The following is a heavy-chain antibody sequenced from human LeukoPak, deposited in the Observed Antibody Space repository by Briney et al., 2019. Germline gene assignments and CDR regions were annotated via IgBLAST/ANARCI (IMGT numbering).Heavy chain of an antibody. J-gene: IGHJ4*02. V-gene: IGHV1-69*13. CDR2: IVPKFGVT. CDR3: ATGDTAMVFNFAY. D-gene: IGHD5-18*01. CDR1: GGNLKNFA. Sequence: SVKVSCKASGGNLKNFAISWVRQSPGQGLEWLGRIVPKFGVTNYGQKFQDRVTITADESTATAYMELSSLRSEDTAVYYCATGDTAMVFNFAYWGQGTLVTVSS.